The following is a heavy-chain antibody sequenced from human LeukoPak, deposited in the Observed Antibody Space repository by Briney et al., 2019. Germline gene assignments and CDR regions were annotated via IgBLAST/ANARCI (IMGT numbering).Heavy chain of an antibody. Sequence: GGSLRLSCAASGFNFNNFAMTWVRQAPGKGLEWVAVISYDGSNKYYADSVKGRFTISRDNSKNTLYLQMNSLRAEDTAVYYCARGYQLLQGWFDPWGQGTLVTVSS. CDR3: ARGYQLLQGWFDP. D-gene: IGHD2-2*01. V-gene: IGHV3-30*01. CDR2: ISYDGSNK. J-gene: IGHJ5*02. CDR1: GFNFNNFA.